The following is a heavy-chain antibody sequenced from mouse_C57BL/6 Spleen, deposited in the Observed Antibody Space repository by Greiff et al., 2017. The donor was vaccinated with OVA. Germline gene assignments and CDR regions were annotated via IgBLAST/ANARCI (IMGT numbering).Heavy chain of an antibody. D-gene: IGHD4-1*01. CDR1: GYTFTSYW. J-gene: IGHJ4*01. V-gene: IGHV1-50*01. CDR3: ARTSGPMDD. CDR2: IDPADSYT. Sequence: QVQLQQPGAELVKPGASVKLSCKASGYTFTSYWMPWVKQRPGQGLEWIGEIDPADSYTNYNQKFQGKATLTVDTSSSTAYMQRSSLTSEDSAVYNCARTSGPMDDWGQGTSVTVSS.